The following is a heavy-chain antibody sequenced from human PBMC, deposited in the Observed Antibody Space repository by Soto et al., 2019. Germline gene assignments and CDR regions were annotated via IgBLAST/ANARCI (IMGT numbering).Heavy chain of an antibody. V-gene: IGHV1-3*01. CDR2: INAGNGNT. CDR1: GYTLTSYA. D-gene: IGHD2-15*01. J-gene: IGHJ4*02. Sequence: GAPMKVLCKAFGYTLTSYAIAWVRQAPGQRLEWMGWINAGNGNTKYSQKFQGRVTITRDTSASTAYMELSSLRSEDTAVYYCARDLGGWPDYWGQGTLVTVSS. CDR3: ARDLGGWPDY.